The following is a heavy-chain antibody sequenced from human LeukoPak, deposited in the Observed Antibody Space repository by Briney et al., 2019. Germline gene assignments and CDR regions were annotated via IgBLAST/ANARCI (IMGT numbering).Heavy chain of an antibody. V-gene: IGHV3-53*01. CDR1: GLTGSHNY. J-gene: IGHJ4*01. Sequence: GGSLRLSCAASGLTGSHNYASWVRQAPGKGLEWVSAIHTSGDTCYADSVKGRFTISRDTSKNTLYLQINSLRVEDTAVYYCIVFGDSNHWGQGTLVTVSS. D-gene: IGHD4-17*01. CDR3: IVFGDSNH. CDR2: IHTSGDT.